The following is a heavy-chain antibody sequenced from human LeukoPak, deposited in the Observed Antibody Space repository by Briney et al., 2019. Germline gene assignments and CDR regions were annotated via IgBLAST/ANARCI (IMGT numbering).Heavy chain of an antibody. CDR1: GGSISSYS. CDR3: AREDYVWGSYCFDY. D-gene: IGHD3-16*01. V-gene: IGHV4-4*07. J-gene: IGHJ4*02. Sequence: SETLSLTCTVSGGSISSYSWSWIRPPAGKGLEWIGRIYTSGSTNYNPSLKSRVTISVDKSNNQFSLRLSSVTAADTAVYYCAREDYVWGSYCFDYWGQGTLVTVSS. CDR2: IYTSGST.